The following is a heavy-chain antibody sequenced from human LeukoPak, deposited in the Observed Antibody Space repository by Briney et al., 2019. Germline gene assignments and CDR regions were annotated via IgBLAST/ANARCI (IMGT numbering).Heavy chain of an antibody. D-gene: IGHD2-2*02. CDR1: GFTFSSYA. Sequence: PGGSLRLSCAASGFTFSSYATSWVRQAPGKGLEWVSAISGSGGSTYYADSVKGRFTISRDNSKNTLYLQMNSLRAEDTAVYYCAKDCSSTSCYTFDPWGQGTLVTVSS. J-gene: IGHJ5*02. CDR2: ISGSGGST. CDR3: AKDCSSTSCYTFDP. V-gene: IGHV3-23*01.